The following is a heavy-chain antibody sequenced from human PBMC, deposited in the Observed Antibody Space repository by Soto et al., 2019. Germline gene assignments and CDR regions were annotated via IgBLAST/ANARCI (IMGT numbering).Heavy chain of an antibody. CDR1: GDSISGYY. J-gene: IGHJ4*02. V-gene: IGHV4-59*12. CDR3: ARDPGV. Sequence: SETLSLTCTVSGDSISGYYWSWIRQPPGKGLEWIGYIYYSGRTNYNPSLKSRVNISVDTSKNQFSLKLSSVTAADTAVYYCARDPGVWGQGTLVTVSS. CDR2: IYYSGRT. D-gene: IGHD3-10*01.